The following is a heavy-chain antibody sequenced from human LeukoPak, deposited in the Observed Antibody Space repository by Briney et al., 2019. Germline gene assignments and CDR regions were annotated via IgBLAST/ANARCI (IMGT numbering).Heavy chain of an antibody. CDR1: EFTFSSYA. J-gene: IGHJ4*02. CDR2: ISGSGGGT. Sequence: GGSLRLSCAGSEFTFSSYAMSWVRQAPGKGLEWVSAISGSGGGTYYADSVKGRFTISRDNSKNTLFLQMNSLRAEDTAVYYCAKPSSVHTFSSYFDFWGQGALVTVSS. CDR3: AKPSSVHTFSSYFDF. D-gene: IGHD5/OR15-5a*01. V-gene: IGHV3-23*01.